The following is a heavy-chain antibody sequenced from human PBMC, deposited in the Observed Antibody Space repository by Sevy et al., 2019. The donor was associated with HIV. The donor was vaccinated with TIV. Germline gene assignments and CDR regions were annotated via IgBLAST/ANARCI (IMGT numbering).Heavy chain of an antibody. D-gene: IGHD3-3*01. CDR1: GFTFSTYS. CDR2: VTNNDTYI. V-gene: IGHV3-21*01. Sequence: GGSLRLSCAASGFTFSTYSMNWVRRAPGKGLEWVSSVTNNDTYIYYADSVKGRFTISRDNAKKSLCLQMNSLRAEDTAVYYCARGGGSIFGVTIAPKGFDFWGQGTQVTVSS. J-gene: IGHJ4*02. CDR3: ARGGGSIFGVTIAPKGFDF.